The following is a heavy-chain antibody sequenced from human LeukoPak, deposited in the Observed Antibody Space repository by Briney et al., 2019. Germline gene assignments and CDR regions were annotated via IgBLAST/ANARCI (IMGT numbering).Heavy chain of an antibody. CDR2: IYSGGST. Sequence: GGSLRLSCAASGITVSSNFMNWVRQAPGRGLEWVSVIYSGGSTSYADSVKGRFTISRDNSKNTLFLQMNSLRIDDTAVYYCAREGYSSGSRTGIDYWGQGTLVTVSS. V-gene: IGHV3-66*02. CDR3: AREGYSSGSRTGIDY. J-gene: IGHJ4*02. D-gene: IGHD5-18*01. CDR1: GITVSSNF.